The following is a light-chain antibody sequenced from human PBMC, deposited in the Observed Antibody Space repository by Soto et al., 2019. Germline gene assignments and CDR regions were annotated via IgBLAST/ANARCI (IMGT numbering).Light chain of an antibody. CDR1: QSVSSN. CDR3: QQRGNWPRTWA. J-gene: IGKJ1*01. V-gene: IGKV3-11*01. CDR2: DAS. Sequence: EIVMTQSPATLSVSPGERATLSCRASQSVSSNLAWYQQKPGQAPRLLIYDASLRATGIPARFTGSGSGTDFTLTINSLEPEDFAVYYCQQRGNWPRTWAFGQGTKVDIK.